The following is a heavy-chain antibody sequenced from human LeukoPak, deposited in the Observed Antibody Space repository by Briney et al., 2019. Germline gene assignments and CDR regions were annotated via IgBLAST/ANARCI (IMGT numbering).Heavy chain of an antibody. CDR2: ISWDGGST. J-gene: IGHJ4*02. CDR1: GFTFDDYA. V-gene: IGHV3-43D*03. Sequence: GGSLRLSCAASGFTFDDYAMHWVRQAPGKGLEWVSLISWDGGSTYYADSVKGRFTISRDNAKNSLYLQMNSLRAEDTAVYYCARDRRRNFDYWGQGTLVTVSS. CDR3: ARDRRRNFDY.